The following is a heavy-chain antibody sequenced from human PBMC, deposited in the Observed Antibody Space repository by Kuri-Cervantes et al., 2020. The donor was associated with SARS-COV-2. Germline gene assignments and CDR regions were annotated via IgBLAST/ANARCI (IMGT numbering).Heavy chain of an antibody. J-gene: IGHJ4*02. V-gene: IGHV3-21*01. Sequence: GESLKISCAASGFTFSSYSMNWVRQAPGKGLEWVSSISSSSSYIYYADSVKGRFTISRDNSKNTLYLQMNSLRAEDTAVYYCAREGDFWSGYLVDYFDYWGQGTLVTVSS. CDR1: GFTFSSYS. CDR2: ISSSSSYI. D-gene: IGHD3-3*01. CDR3: AREGDFWSGYLVDYFDY.